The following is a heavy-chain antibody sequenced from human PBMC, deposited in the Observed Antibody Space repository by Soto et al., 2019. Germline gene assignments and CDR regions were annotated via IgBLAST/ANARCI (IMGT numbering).Heavy chain of an antibody. V-gene: IGHV3-23*01. CDR2: IRATGDTT. J-gene: IGHJ5*02. CDR1: GFGFGGFA. CDR3: AKENGILGANLGIFQS. Sequence: EVQLLESGGGLVQPGGSLRLSCAASGFGFGGFAMNWVRQAPGKGLEWVSAIRATGDTTHYADSVKGRFTISRDNSKNILYLQMNSLRAEDTAVYYCAKENGILGANLGIFQSWGQGTLVTVSS. D-gene: IGHD1-26*01.